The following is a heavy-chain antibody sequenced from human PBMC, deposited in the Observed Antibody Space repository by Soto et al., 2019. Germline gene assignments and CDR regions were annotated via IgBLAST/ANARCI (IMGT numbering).Heavy chain of an antibody. Sequence: ASVKVSCKASGGTFSSYAISWVRQAPGQGLEWMGGIIPIFGTANYAQKFQGRVTITADESTSTAYMELSSLRSEDTAVYYCARSGVAVTTSAFDIWGQGTMVTVSS. CDR2: IIPIFGTA. V-gene: IGHV1-69*13. CDR3: ARSGVAVTTSAFDI. CDR1: GGTFSSYA. D-gene: IGHD4-17*01. J-gene: IGHJ3*02.